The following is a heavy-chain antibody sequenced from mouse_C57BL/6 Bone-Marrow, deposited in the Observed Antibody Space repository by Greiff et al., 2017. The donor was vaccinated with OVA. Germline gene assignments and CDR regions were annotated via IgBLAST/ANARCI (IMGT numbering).Heavy chain of an antibody. D-gene: IGHD2-4*01. CDR1: GYTFTSYG. V-gene: IGHV1-81*01. J-gene: IGHJ3*01. Sequence: VKLQESGAELARPGASVKLSCKASGYTFTSYGISWVKQRTGQGLEWIGDIYPRSGNTYYNEKFKGKATLTSDKSSSTTYMELRSLTSEDSAVYYCAIMITKTGFACRGPAALVTVSA. CDR3: AIMITKTGFAC. CDR2: IYPRSGNT.